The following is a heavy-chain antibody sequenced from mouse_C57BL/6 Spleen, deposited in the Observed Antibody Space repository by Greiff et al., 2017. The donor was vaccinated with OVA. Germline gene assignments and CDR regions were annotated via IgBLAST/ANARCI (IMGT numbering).Heavy chain of an antibody. V-gene: IGHV1-76*01. J-gene: IGHJ1*03. Sequence: QVQLKQSGAELVRPGASVKLSCKASGYTFTDYYINWVKQRPGQGLEWIARIYPGSGNTYYNEKFKGKATLTAEKSSSTAYMQLSSLTSEDSAVYFCARGYYGSSLWYFDVWGTGTTVTVSS. CDR1: GYTFTDYY. CDR2: IYPGSGNT. D-gene: IGHD1-1*01. CDR3: ARGYYGSSLWYFDV.